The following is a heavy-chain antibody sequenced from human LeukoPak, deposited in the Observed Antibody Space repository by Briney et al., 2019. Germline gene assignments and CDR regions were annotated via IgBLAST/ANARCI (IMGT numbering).Heavy chain of an antibody. CDR2: ISSSSSYI. V-gene: IGHV3-21*01. CDR1: GFTFSSYS. Sequence: GGSLRLSCAASGFTFSSYSMNWVRQAPGKGLEWVSSISSSSSYIYYADSVKGRFTISRDNAKNSLYLQMNSLRAEDTAVYYCARDGDYYDSSVRLLYWGQGTLVTVSS. J-gene: IGHJ4*02. D-gene: IGHD3-22*01. CDR3: ARDGDYYDSSVRLLY.